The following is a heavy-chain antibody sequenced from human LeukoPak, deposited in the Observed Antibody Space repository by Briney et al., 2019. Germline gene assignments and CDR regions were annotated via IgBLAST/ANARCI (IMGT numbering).Heavy chain of an antibody. CDR1: GFTFSSYA. CDR3: ARVVSPVAATDY. J-gene: IGHJ4*02. CDR2: ISGSGVST. D-gene: IGHD6-25*01. Sequence: GGSLRPSCAASGFTFSSYAMIWVRQAPGKGLEWVSTISGSGVSTYYSDSVKGRFTISRDNSKNTLYLQMNSLRAEDTAVYYCARVVSPVAATDYWGQGTLVTVSS. V-gene: IGHV3-23*01.